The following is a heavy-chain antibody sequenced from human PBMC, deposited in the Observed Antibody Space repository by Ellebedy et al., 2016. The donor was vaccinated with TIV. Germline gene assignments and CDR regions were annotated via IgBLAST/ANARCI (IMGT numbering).Heavy chain of an antibody. Sequence: SQTLSLTCXVYGGSFSTSYWTWIRQSPGKGLEWIGEIHYSGRTIYNPSLESRLIISVDTPKSQFSLRLSSVTAADTAVYYCARWWTSGGIRLDHWGQGTLVTVSS. J-gene: IGHJ4*02. CDR1: GGSFSTSY. V-gene: IGHV4-34*01. CDR3: ARWWTSGGIRLDH. D-gene: IGHD2-15*01. CDR2: IHYSGRT.